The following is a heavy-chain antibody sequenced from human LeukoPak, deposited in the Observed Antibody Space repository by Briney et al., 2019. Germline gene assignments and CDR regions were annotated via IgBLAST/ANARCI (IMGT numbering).Heavy chain of an antibody. CDR3: ARDERDWGSLWYFDL. D-gene: IGHD7-27*01. Sequence: GGSPRLSCAASGFTFSSYWMSWVRQAPGKGLEWVANIKQDGSEKYYVDSVKGRFTISRDNAKNSLYLQMNSLRAEDTAVYYCARDERDWGSLWYFDLWGRGTLVTVSS. CDR1: GFTFSSYW. V-gene: IGHV3-7*01. CDR2: IKQDGSEK. J-gene: IGHJ2*01.